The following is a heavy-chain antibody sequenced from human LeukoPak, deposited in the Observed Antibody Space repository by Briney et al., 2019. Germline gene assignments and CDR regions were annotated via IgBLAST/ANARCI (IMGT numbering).Heavy chain of an antibody. D-gene: IGHD3-3*01. V-gene: IGHV4-4*07. CDR3: ARDYDLRVLYYYMDV. Sequence: SETLSLTCTVSGGSISSYYWSWIRQPAGKGLEWIGRIYTSGSTNYNPSLKSRVTMSVDTSKNQFSLKLSSVTAADTAVYYCARDYDLRVLYYYMDVWGKGTTVTVSS. J-gene: IGHJ6*03. CDR2: IYTSGST. CDR1: GGSISSYY.